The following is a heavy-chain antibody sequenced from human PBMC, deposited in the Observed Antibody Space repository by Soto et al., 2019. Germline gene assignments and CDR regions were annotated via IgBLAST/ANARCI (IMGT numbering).Heavy chain of an antibody. J-gene: IGHJ4*02. D-gene: IGHD5-12*01. CDR3: AKETSAYEVDY. CDR2: ISYDGSNK. CDR1: GFTFSSYG. V-gene: IGHV3-30*18. Sequence: HPGGSLRLSCAASGFTFSSYGMHWVRQAPGKGLEWVAVISYDGSNKYYADSVKGRFTISRDNSKNTLYLQMNNLSAEDTAMYYCAKETSAYEVDYWGQGTLVTVSS.